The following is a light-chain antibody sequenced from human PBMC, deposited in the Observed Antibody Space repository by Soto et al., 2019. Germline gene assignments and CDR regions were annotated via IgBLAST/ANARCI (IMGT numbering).Light chain of an antibody. CDR1: QSISSW. J-gene: IGKJ4*01. Sequence: DIQMTQSPSTLSASVGDRVTITCRASQSISSWLAWYQQKLGRAPRLLIYDASSLESGVPSRFSGSGYGTEFTLTISSLXPDDFATYYCQQYNTYSSLIFGGGTKVDIK. CDR3: QQYNTYSSLI. V-gene: IGKV1-5*01. CDR2: DAS.